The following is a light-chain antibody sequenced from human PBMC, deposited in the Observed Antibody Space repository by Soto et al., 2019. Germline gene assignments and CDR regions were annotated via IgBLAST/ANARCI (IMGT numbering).Light chain of an antibody. J-gene: IGKJ1*01. Sequence: EIVMTQSPATLSVSPGERATLSCRASQSVFSNLAWYQQKPGQAPRLLIYGASTRATGIPARFSGSGYGTEFTLTISSLQSEDFAVYYCQQYNNWPLTFGQGTKVEIK. CDR1: QSVFSN. CDR3: QQYNNWPLT. CDR2: GAS. V-gene: IGKV3-15*01.